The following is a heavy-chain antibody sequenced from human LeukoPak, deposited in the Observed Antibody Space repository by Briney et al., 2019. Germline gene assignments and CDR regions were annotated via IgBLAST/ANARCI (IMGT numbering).Heavy chain of an antibody. J-gene: IGHJ4*02. D-gene: IGHD2-8*01. CDR1: GGSISSYY. Sequence: SETLSLTCTVSGGSISSYYWSWIRQTAGKGLEWIGRIYPSGSTNYNPSLKSRVTMSADTSKNQFSLKLSSVTAADTAVYFCARDSNCTNGVCSTYWGQGTLVTVSS. V-gene: IGHV4-4*07. CDR3: ARDSNCTNGVCSTY. CDR2: IYPSGST.